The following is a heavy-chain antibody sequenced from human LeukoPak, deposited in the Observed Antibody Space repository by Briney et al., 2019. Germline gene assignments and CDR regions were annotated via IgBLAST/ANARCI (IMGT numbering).Heavy chain of an antibody. Sequence: GGSLRLSYAASGITFSTSAMSWVRQAPGKGLEWVSAISGSGGSTYYADSVKGRFTISRDNSKSTLHLQMNSLRVDDTAVYYCAKLLRGTVVPFYDYWGQGTLVTVSS. J-gene: IGHJ4*02. CDR3: AKLLRGTVVPFYDY. CDR1: GITFSTSA. V-gene: IGHV3-23*01. CDR2: ISGSGGST. D-gene: IGHD3-10*01.